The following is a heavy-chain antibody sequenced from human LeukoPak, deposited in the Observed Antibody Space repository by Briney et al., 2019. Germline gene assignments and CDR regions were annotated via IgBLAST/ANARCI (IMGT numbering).Heavy chain of an antibody. V-gene: IGHV3-48*01. CDR3: ARDGDFWSGYTDV. CDR2: ISSSSSTI. CDR1: GFTFSSYS. D-gene: IGHD3-3*01. J-gene: IGHJ6*03. Sequence: GGSLRLACADSGFTFSSYSMNWVRQAPGNGLEWVSYISSSSSTIYYADSVKGRFTISRDNAKNSLYLQMNSLRAEDMAVYYCARDGDFWSGYTDVWGKGTTVTVSS.